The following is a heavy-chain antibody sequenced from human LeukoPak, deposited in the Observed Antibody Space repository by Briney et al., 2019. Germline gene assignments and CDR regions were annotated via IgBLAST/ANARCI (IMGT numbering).Heavy chain of an antibody. Sequence: SETLSLTCTVSGGSISSGSYYWSWIRQPAGKGLEWIGRIYTSGSTNYNPSLKSRVTISVDTSKNQFSLKLSSVTAADTAVYYCARLHLNYDILTGYGFDYFDYWGQGTLVTVSS. V-gene: IGHV4-61*02. CDR1: GGSISSGSYY. CDR3: ARLHLNYDILTGYGFDYFDY. J-gene: IGHJ4*02. D-gene: IGHD3-9*01. CDR2: IYTSGST.